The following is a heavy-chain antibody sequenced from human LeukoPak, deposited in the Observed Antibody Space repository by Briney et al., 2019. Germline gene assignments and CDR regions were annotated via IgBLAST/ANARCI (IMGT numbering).Heavy chain of an antibody. CDR2: INQDGSEK. J-gene: IGHJ4*02. CDR1: GFTFSSYA. Sequence: GGSLRLSCAASGFTFSSYAMSWVRQAPGKGLEWVANINQDGSEKYYADSVKGRFTISRDNAKNSLYLQMNSLRAEDTAVYYCGREGIGTGVSLGYWGQGTLVTVSS. CDR3: GREGIGTGVSLGY. V-gene: IGHV3-7*01. D-gene: IGHD1-26*01.